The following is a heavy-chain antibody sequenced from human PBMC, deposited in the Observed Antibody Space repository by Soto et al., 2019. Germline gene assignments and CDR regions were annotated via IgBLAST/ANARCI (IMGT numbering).Heavy chain of an antibody. Sequence: EVQLLESGGDLVQPGGSLRLSCAASGFSFSNYAMSWVRQAPGGGLEWVATLTPSGGTTFYADSVKGRFTISRDNSKNTVFLRMNTLRVDDTAISYCAQDLWNDMYDPWGQGTLVTVSS. CDR3: AQDLWNDMYDP. J-gene: IGHJ5*02. CDR2: LTPSGGTT. D-gene: IGHD1-1*01. V-gene: IGHV3-23*01. CDR1: GFSFSNYA.